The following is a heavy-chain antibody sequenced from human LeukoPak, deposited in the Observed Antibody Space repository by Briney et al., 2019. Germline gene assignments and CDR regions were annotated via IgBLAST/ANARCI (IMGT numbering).Heavy chain of an antibody. CDR1: GYTFTGYY. V-gene: IGHV1-2*02. Sequence: ASVKVSCKASGYTFTGYYMHWVRQAPGQGLEWMGWINPNSGGTNYAQKFQGRVTMTRDTSISTAYMELSRLRSDDTAVYYCARDEGGWSSFDYWGQGTLVTVSS. CDR3: ARDEGGWSSFDY. D-gene: IGHD6-19*01. J-gene: IGHJ4*02. CDR2: INPNSGGT.